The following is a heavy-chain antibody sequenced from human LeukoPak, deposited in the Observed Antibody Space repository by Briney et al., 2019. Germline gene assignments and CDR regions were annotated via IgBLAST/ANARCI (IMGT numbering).Heavy chain of an antibody. CDR2: IDWDDDK. CDR1: GFSLNTTGMR. CDR3: ARIAPSYYYDSSAPLDY. D-gene: IGHD3-22*01. V-gene: IGHV2-70*04. Sequence: ESGPALVKPTQTLTLTCTFSGFSLNTTGMRMGWIRQPPGKALEWLARIDWDDDKFCSTSLKPRLTISKDSSRNQVVLTMTNMDPVDTATYYCARIAPSYYYDSSAPLDYWGQGTLVTVSS. J-gene: IGHJ4*02.